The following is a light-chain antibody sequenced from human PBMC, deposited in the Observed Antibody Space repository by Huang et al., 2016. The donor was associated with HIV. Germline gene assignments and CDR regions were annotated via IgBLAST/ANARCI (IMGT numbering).Light chain of an antibody. CDR3: QNYHRAPRT. J-gene: IGKJ1*01. Sequence: DIQMTQSPSSLSASVGDRVTITCRAREDITNSLAWYHQKPGKVPELLIYGASSLQGAVPARFSGSGSGTHFTLTINDLQPGDVGIYFCQNYHRAPRTFGQGTKVEIK. CDR1: EDITNS. V-gene: IGKV1-27*01. CDR2: GAS.